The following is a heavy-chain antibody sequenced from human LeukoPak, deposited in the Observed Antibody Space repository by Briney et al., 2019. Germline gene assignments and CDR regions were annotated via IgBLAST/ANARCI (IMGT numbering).Heavy chain of an antibody. V-gene: IGHV4-39*01. Sequence: SETLSLTCPVSGGSSRRSVLYWGWVREPPEKGLEWSGSIYYSGSTYYNPSLKSRVTISVDTSKNQFSLKLSSVTAADTAVYYCARHGKEQWLEDPFDYWGQGTLVTVSS. CDR3: ARHGKEQWLEDPFDY. J-gene: IGHJ4*02. CDR2: IYYSGST. CDR1: GGSSRRSVLY. D-gene: IGHD6-19*01.